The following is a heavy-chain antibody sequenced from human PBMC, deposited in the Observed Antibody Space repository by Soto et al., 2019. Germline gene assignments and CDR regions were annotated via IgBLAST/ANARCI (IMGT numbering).Heavy chain of an antibody. J-gene: IGHJ4*02. V-gene: IGHV4-59*01. CDR1: GGSISSYY. Sequence: SETLSLTCTVSGGSISSYYRSWIRQPPGKGLEWIGGYSGFTNYNPSLESRATISVDHSKNQFFLTLRSVTAADTAVYYCARDYGDYSFFFDYWGQGALVTVSS. CDR2: YSGFT. CDR3: ARDYGDYSFFFDY. D-gene: IGHD4-17*01.